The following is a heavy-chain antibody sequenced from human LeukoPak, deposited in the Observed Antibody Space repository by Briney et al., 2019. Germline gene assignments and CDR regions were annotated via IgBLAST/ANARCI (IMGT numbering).Heavy chain of an antibody. CDR2: INHSGST. D-gene: IGHD3-10*01. CDR3: AVASMLRVVYYY. Sequence: SLTCXXXGGSXXXYYWSWIRQPPGKGLEWIGEINHSGSTNYNPPLKSRGTILVDTYKKQFSLKLRSVTAADTAVYYCAVASMLRVVYYYWGQGTLVTVSS. CDR1: GGSXXXYY. J-gene: IGHJ4*02. V-gene: IGHV4-34*01.